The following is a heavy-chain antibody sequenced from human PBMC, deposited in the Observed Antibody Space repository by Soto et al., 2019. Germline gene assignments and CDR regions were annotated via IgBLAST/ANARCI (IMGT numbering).Heavy chain of an antibody. CDR1: GGSINRYY. Sequence: SETLSLTCTVSGGSINRYYWSWIRQPPGKGLEWIDYIYYSGSTNYNPSFKSRVTISVDTSKNQFSLKLSSVTAADTAVYYCARHNYGSGENNWFDPWGQGTLVTVSS. V-gene: IGHV4-59*08. J-gene: IGHJ5*02. CDR2: IYYSGST. D-gene: IGHD3-10*01. CDR3: ARHNYGSGENNWFDP.